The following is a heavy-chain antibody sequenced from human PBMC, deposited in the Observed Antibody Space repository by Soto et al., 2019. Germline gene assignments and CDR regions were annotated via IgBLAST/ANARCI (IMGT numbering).Heavy chain of an antibody. V-gene: IGHV5-10-1*01. CDR3: ATYSGYEVFDY. CDR2: IDPSDSYT. J-gene: IGHJ4*02. D-gene: IGHD5-12*01. Sequence: PGESLKISWKGSGYSFTIYWISWVRQMPGKGLEWMGRIDPSDSYTNYSPSFQGHVIISADKSISTAYLQWSSLKASDTAMYYCATYSGYEVFDYWGQGTLVTVSS. CDR1: GYSFTIYW.